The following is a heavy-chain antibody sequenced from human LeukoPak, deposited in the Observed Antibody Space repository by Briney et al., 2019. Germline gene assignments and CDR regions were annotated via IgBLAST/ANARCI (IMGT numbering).Heavy chain of an antibody. V-gene: IGHV3-21*01. D-gene: IGHD3-22*01. CDR3: ASSITMILLRY. CDR2: ISSSSSYI. Sequence: GGSLRLSCAASGFTFSSYSMNWVRQAPGKGLEWVSSISSSSSYIYYADSVKGRFTISRDNAKNSLYLQMNSLGAEDTAVYYCASSITMILLRYWGQGTLVTVSS. J-gene: IGHJ4*02. CDR1: GFTFSSYS.